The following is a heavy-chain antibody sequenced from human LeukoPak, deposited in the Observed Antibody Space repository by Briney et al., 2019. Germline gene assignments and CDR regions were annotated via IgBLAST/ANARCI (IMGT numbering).Heavy chain of an antibody. V-gene: IGHV3-73*01. J-gene: IGHJ5*02. Sequence: GGSLRLSCAASGFTFTNAWMNWVRQASGNGLEWVGHIRRKANNYATTYAASVKGRFTISRDDSTSTAYLQMNSLKTEDTAVYYCTRHLTIVEATPFDLWGQGTLVTVSS. D-gene: IGHD1-26*01. CDR1: GFTFTNAW. CDR3: TRHLTIVEATPFDL. CDR2: IRRKANNYAT.